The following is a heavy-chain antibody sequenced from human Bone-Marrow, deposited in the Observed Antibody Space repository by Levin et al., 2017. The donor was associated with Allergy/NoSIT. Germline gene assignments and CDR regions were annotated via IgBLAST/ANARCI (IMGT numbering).Heavy chain of an antibody. V-gene: IGHV3-30*03. CDR1: GFTFSRSA. Sequence: GGSLRLSCAGSGFTFSRSAIHWVRQAPGKGLEWVAVISYDGTDIHYADSMKGRFTISRDNSKSTLYLQMNSLRAEDTAVYYCASGGWGSTFNIWGQGTMVTVSS. J-gene: IGHJ3*02. CDR3: ASGGWGSTFNI. D-gene: IGHD7-27*01. CDR2: ISYDGTDI.